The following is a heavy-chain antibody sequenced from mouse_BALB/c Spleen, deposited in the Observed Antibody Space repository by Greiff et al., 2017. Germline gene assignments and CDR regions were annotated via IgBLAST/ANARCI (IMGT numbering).Heavy chain of an antibody. D-gene: IGHD2-4*01. CDR1: GYTFTSYV. CDR2: INPYNDGT. CDR3: ARLPPFMITGAMDY. J-gene: IGHJ4*01. V-gene: IGHV1-14*01. Sequence: EVQLQQSGPELVKPGASVKMSCKASGYTFTSYVMHWVKQKPGQGLEWIGYINPYNDGTKYNEKFKGKATLTSDKSSSTAYMELSSLTSEDSAVYYCARLPPFMITGAMDYWGQGTSVTVSS.